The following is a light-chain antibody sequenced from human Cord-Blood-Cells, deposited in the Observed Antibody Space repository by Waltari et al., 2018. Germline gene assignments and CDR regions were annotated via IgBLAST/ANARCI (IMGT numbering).Light chain of an antibody. Sequence: QSALTQPPPASGPPGQSVTISCTGTSSDAGGYNYVSWYQQHPGKAPKLMIYEVSKRPSGVPDRFSGSKSGNTASLTVSGLQAEDEADYYCSSYAGSNNLVFGGGTKLTVL. CDR1: SSDAGGYNY. V-gene: IGLV2-8*01. CDR2: EVS. CDR3: SSYAGSNNLV. J-gene: IGLJ2*01.